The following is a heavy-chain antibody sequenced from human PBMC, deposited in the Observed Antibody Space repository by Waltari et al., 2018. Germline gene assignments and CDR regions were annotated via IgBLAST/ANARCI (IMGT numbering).Heavy chain of an antibody. CDR2: ISGSGGST. J-gene: IGHJ4*02. CDR3: GRGSGVPFDY. V-gene: IGHV3-23*01. D-gene: IGHD2-15*01. CDR1: GFTLGSYA. Sequence: EVLLLESGGGLVQPGGALRLSLPASGFTLGSYAMSWVRRAPGKGLEWVSAISGSGGSTYYADSVKGRFTISRDNSKNTLYLQMNSLRAEDTAVYYCGRGSGVPFDYWGQGTLVTVSS.